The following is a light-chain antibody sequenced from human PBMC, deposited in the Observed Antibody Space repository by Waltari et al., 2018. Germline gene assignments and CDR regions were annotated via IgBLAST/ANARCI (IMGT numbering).Light chain of an antibody. Sequence: QTVVTQEPSLSVSPGGTVTLTCALSSGSISSTSYATWYQQTPGQAPRTLVYKGNVRSSGVPARFSGSILGNKAALTITGAQADDDSDYYCSLYMGSGIWVFGGGTKLTVL. CDR3: SLYMGSGIWV. CDR1: SGSISSTSY. V-gene: IGLV8-61*01. J-gene: IGLJ3*02. CDR2: KGN.